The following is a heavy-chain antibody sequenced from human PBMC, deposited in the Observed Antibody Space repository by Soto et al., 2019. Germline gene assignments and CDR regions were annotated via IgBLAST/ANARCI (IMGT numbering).Heavy chain of an antibody. D-gene: IGHD2-15*01. Sequence: GGSLRLSCISSGFTFRTYTMNWFRQSPGTGLEWVSGIRGFSPYTFYAESVKGRFTISRDNAKNSLYLQMNSLRAEDTAVYYCARDRGYDAHDYYYNAMDVWGQGTTVTV. CDR1: GFTFRTYT. V-gene: IGHV3-21*01. J-gene: IGHJ6*02. CDR3: ARDRGYDAHDYYYNAMDV. CDR2: IRGFSPYT.